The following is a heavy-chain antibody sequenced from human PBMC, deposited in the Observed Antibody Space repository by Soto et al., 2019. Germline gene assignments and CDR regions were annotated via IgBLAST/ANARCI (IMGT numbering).Heavy chain of an antibody. CDR2: INAGNGNT. Sequence: ASVKLSCEASGDTFTSYAMHWVRQAPGQRLEWMGWINAGNGNTKYSQKFQGRVTITRDTSASTAYMELNNLRAEDTALYYCASTQFLIIVARGNYWGQGTLLTVSS. D-gene: IGHD3-22*01. J-gene: IGHJ4*02. CDR1: GDTFTSYA. CDR3: ASTQFLIIVARGNY. V-gene: IGHV1-3*01.